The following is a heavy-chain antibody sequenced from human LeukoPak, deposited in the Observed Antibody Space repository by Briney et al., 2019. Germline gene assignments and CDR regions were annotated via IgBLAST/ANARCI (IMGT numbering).Heavy chain of an antibody. V-gene: IGHV1-24*01. D-gene: IGHD2-2*01. J-gene: IGHJ6*02. CDR1: GYTLTELS. CDR3: ATDPGETVPAAKGPRGDYCYGMDV. Sequence: GASVKVSCKVSGYTLTELSMHWVRQAPGKGLEWMGGYDPEDGETIYAQKFQSRVTMTEDTSTDTAYMELNSLRSDDTAVYYCATDPGETVPAAKGPRGDYCYGMDVWGQGTTVTVSS. CDR2: YDPEDGET.